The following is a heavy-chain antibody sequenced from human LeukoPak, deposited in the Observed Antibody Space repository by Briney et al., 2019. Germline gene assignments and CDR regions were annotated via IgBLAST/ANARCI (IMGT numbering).Heavy chain of an antibody. D-gene: IGHD2-2*01. CDR1: GFTFSSYA. J-gene: IGHJ5*02. CDR3: AREEPDIVVVAAAHSWFYT. Sequence: GGSLRLSCAASGFTFSSYAMHWVRQAPGKGLEWVAVISYVGSNKYYADSVKGRFTISRDKSKNTLYLQMNSQRAEDTAVYYCAREEPDIVVVAAAHSWFYTWGQGTLVTVSS. CDR2: ISYVGSNK. V-gene: IGHV3-30*04.